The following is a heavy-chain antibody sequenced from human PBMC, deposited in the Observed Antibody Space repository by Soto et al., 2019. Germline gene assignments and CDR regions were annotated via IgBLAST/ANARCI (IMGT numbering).Heavy chain of an antibody. D-gene: IGHD3-16*02. V-gene: IGHV3-23*01. J-gene: IGHJ4*02. CDR2: IRGSGGST. CDR1: GFTFSSYD. Sequence: EVQLLESGGGLVQPGGSLRLSCAASGFTFSSYDMTWVRQAPGKGLEWVSGIRGSGGSTYYADSVKGRFTISRDNSKNTLYLQMNSLRAEDTAVYYCAIASRLGELSLAPDYWGQGTLVTVSS. CDR3: AIASRLGELSLAPDY.